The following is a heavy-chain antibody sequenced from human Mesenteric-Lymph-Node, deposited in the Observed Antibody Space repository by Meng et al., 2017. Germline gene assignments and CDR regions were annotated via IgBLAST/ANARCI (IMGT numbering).Heavy chain of an antibody. J-gene: IGHJ4*02. CDR1: GVSITSYY. CDR3: ARLQGDGFFDY. D-gene: IGHD3-16*01. CDR2: LHYCESA. Sequence: SETLSLTCTVSGVSITSYYWGWVRQPPGKGLEWMGHLHYCESAKYNPSLKSRVAMSLDKSKNQLSLKLSSVTAADTAVYYCARLQGDGFFDYWGQGTLVTVSS. V-gene: IGHV4-59*13.